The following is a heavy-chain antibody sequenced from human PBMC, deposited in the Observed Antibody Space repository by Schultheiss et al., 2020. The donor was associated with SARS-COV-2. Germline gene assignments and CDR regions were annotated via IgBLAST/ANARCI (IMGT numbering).Heavy chain of an antibody. CDR1: GVSISSSNW. Sequence: SETLSLTCAVSGVSISSSNWWSWVRQPPGKGLEWIGEIDHSGRTSYNPSLKSRVTISVDTSKNQFSLKLSSVTAADTAVYYSRRLGTAFDYWGQGTLVTVSS. J-gene: IGHJ4*02. V-gene: IGHV4-4*02. D-gene: IGHD3-16*01. CDR3: RRLGTAFDY. CDR2: IDHSGRT.